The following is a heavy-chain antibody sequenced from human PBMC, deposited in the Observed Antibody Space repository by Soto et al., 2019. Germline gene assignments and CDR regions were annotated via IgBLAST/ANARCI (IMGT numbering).Heavy chain of an antibody. V-gene: IGHV1-18*01. Sequence: ASVKVSCKASGYTFTSYGISWVRQAPGQGLEWMGWISAYNGNTNYAQKLQGRVTMTTDTSTSTAYMELRSLRSDDTAVYYCARGPNLLGELSPRYYFDYWGQGTLVTVSS. D-gene: IGHD3-16*02. CDR2: ISAYNGNT. CDR3: ARGPNLLGELSPRYYFDY. CDR1: GYTFTSYG. J-gene: IGHJ4*02.